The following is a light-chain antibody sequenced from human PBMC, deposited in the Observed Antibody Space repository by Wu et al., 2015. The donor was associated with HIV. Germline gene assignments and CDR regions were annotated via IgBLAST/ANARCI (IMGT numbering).Light chain of an antibody. CDR1: QSVSIN. Sequence: EIVLTQSPATLSVSPGERATLSCRASQSVSINLAWYQQKPGQAPRLLIYAASTRATGIPARFSGSGSGTYFTLTISSMQSEDFATYYCQQANSFPITFGQGTRLEIK. V-gene: IGKV3-15*01. CDR3: QQANSFPIT. J-gene: IGKJ5*01. CDR2: AAS.